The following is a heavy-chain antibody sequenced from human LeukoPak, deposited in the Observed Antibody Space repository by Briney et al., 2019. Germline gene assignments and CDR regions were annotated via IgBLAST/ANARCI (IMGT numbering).Heavy chain of an antibody. Sequence: SETLSLTCTVSGGSISSYYWSWIRQPPGKGLEWIGYIYYSGSTNYNPSLKSRVTISVDTSKNQFSLKLSSVTAADTAVYYCARGVWSPGYFDYWGQGTLVTVSS. CDR1: GGSISSYY. J-gene: IGHJ4*02. CDR2: IYYSGST. D-gene: IGHD1-1*01. V-gene: IGHV4-59*01. CDR3: ARGVWSPGYFDY.